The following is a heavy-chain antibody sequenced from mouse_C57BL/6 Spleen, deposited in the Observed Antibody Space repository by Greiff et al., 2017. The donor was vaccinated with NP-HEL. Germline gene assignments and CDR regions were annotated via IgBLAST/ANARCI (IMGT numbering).Heavy chain of an antibody. Sequence: QVQLQQPGAELVKPGASVKMSCKASGYTFTSYWITWVKQRPGQGLEWIGDIYPGSGSTNYNETFKSKATLTVDTSSSTAYMQLSSLTSEDSAVYYCARGGLYGSSPYYYAMDYWGQGTSVTVSS. CDR3: ARGGLYGSSPYYYAMDY. J-gene: IGHJ4*01. CDR2: IYPGSGST. CDR1: GYTFTSYW. D-gene: IGHD1-1*01. V-gene: IGHV1-55*01.